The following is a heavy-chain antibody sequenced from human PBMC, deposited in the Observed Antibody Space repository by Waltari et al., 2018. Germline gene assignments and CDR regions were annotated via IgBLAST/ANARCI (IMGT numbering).Heavy chain of an antibody. CDR3: ARVKGITMMVVIRYGMDV. Sequence: QVQLQQWGAGLLKPSETLSLTCAISVGSFNGFFWTSIRQAPGKGLEWIGEIEHRGNTNYDPSLKSRVSISADASKNQFSLSLTSVTAADTAVYYCARVKGITMMVVIRYGMDVWGQGTTVTVSS. CDR1: VGSFNGFF. CDR2: IEHRGNT. V-gene: IGHV4-34*02. D-gene: IGHD3-22*01. J-gene: IGHJ6*02.